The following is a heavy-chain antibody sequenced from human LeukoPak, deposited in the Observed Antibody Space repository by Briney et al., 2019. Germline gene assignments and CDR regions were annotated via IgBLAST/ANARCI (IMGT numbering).Heavy chain of an antibody. CDR2: ISSSSSYI. CDR3: AWINYDILTAGGY. CDR1: GFTFSSYS. Sequence: GGSLRPSCAASGFTFSSYSMNWVRQAPGKGLEWDSSISSSSSYIYYADSVKGRFTISRDNAKNSLYLQMNSLRAEDTAVYYCAWINYDILTAGGYWGQGTLVTVSS. D-gene: IGHD3-9*01. V-gene: IGHV3-21*01. J-gene: IGHJ4*02.